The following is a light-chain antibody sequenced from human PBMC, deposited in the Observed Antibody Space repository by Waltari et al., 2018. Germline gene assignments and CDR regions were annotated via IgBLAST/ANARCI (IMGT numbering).Light chain of an antibody. CDR1: QSVNMW. J-gene: IGKJ3*01. CDR3: QQYNTYFT. V-gene: IGKV1-5*03. Sequence: DIQMTQSPSTLSASVGDRVTITRRASQSVNMWLAWYKQKPGKAPKLLIYKTSSLESGVPFRFSGSGSGTEFTLTISSLQPNDFATYYCQQYNTYFTFGPGTKVDIK. CDR2: KTS.